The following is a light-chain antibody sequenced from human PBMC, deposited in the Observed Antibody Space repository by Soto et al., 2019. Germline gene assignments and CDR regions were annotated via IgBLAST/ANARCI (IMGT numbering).Light chain of an antibody. Sequence: QSVLTQPPSLSAAPGQKVTISCSGSSSNIGGNSVSWYQQPPGTAPKLLIYDDNKRPSGIPDRFSASKSGTSATLGITGFQTGDEAAYYCGSWDSSVTAYVFGTGTKVTVL. CDR2: DDN. V-gene: IGLV1-51*01. CDR1: SSNIGGNS. CDR3: GSWDSSVTAYV. J-gene: IGLJ1*01.